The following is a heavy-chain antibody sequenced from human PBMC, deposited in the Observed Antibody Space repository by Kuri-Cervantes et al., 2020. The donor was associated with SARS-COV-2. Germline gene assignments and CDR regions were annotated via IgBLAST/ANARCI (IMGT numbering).Heavy chain of an antibody. V-gene: IGHV3-74*01. Sequence: GGSRRLSCVASGFTFSSYWMHWVRQAPGKGLVWVSRLTNDGSDAIFADSVKGRFTISRDNAKTMLYLYMNSLRADDTAVYYCARDSMTTRDFDYWGQGTLVTVSS. D-gene: IGHD4-11*01. CDR2: LTNDGSDA. CDR3: ARDSMTTRDFDY. J-gene: IGHJ4*02. CDR1: GFTFSSYW.